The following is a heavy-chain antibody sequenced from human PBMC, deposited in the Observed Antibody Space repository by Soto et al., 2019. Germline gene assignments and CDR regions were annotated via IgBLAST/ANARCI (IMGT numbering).Heavy chain of an antibody. CDR1: GFIFTTSD. V-gene: IGHV3-23*04. CDR3: AKGGGGDHGY. J-gene: IGHJ4*02. Sequence: EVQLVESEGGLVQPGGSLRLSCEASGFIFTTSDMSWVRQAPGKGLEWISSITITGDTKHYADSVKGRFTISRDNSRNTVYLQMNSRRADATAVYYCAKGGGGDHGYWGQGTLVAVSS. D-gene: IGHD2-21*02. CDR2: ITITGDTK.